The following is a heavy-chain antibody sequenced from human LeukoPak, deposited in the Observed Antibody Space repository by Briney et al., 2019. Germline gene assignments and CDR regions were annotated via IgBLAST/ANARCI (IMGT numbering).Heavy chain of an antibody. CDR2: INTDGSST. V-gene: IGHV3-74*01. J-gene: IGHJ3*02. CDR1: GFTFSSYW. CDR3: ARERHSSTWDAFDI. Sequence: GGSLRLPCAASGFTFSSYWMHWVRQAPGKGLVWVSRINTDGSSTTYADSVKGRFTISRDNAKNTLYLQMYSLRAEDTAVYYCARERHSSTWDAFDIWGQGTMVTVSS. D-gene: IGHD6-13*01.